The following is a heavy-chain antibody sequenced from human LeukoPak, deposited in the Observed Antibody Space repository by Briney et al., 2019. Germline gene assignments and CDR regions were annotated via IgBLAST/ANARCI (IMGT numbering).Heavy chain of an antibody. D-gene: IGHD2-21*01. CDR2: IKRDGSEK. J-gene: IGHJ4*02. V-gene: IGHV3-7*01. CDR1: GFTFSTYW. CDR3: ARDYMVIDLDF. Sequence: PGGSLRLSCAASGFTFSTYWMSWVRQAPGKGLEWVANIKRDGSEKYYGDSVKGRFTISRDNAKNSLYLQMNSLRAEDTAIYYCARDYMVIDLDFWGQGTLVTVSS.